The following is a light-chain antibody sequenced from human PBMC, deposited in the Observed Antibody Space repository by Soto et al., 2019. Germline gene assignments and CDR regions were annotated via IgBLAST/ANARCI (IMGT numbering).Light chain of an antibody. CDR2: GAG. V-gene: IGKV3-20*01. Sequence: EVVLTQSPGTLSLSPGERVTVSCRASQNVRKYLAWYQQKPGQAPRLVIYGAGTRGTGVPDRFSGSGSGTDFTLTINSLESDDSAGYYCHQYGDSPPTFGGGTKVEI. CDR3: HQYGDSPPT. J-gene: IGKJ4*01. CDR1: QNVRKY.